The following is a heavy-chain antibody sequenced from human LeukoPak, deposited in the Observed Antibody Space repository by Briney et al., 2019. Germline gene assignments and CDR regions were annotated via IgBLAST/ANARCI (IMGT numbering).Heavy chain of an antibody. CDR1: GFTFDDYA. Sequence: GRSLRLSCAASGFTFDDYAMHWVRQAPGKGLEWVSGISWNSGSIGYADSVKGRFIISRDNAKNSLYLQMNSLRAEDTALYYCAKGDTPSVLGVNYWGQGTLVTVSS. J-gene: IGHJ4*02. CDR3: AKGDTPSVLGVNY. D-gene: IGHD2-8*02. CDR2: ISWNSGSI. V-gene: IGHV3-9*01.